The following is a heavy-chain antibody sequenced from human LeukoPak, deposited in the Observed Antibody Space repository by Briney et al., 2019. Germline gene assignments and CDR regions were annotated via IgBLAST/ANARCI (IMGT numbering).Heavy chain of an antibody. Sequence: GASVRVSCKASGYTFTGYYLYWVRQAPGQGLEWMGRINPNSGGTNYAQKFQSRVTMTRDTFISTAYMELSSLRSDDTAVFYCARRIAAAGHFDYWGQGTPVTVSS. CDR3: ARRIAAAGHFDY. V-gene: IGHV1-2*06. CDR1: GYTFTGYY. D-gene: IGHD6-13*01. CDR2: INPNSGGT. J-gene: IGHJ4*02.